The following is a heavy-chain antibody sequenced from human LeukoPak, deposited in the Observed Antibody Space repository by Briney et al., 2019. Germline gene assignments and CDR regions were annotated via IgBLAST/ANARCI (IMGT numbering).Heavy chain of an antibody. V-gene: IGHV1-18*01. Sequence: GASVKVSCKASGYTFTSYGISWVRQAPGQGLEWMGWISAYNGNTNYAQKLQGRVTMTTDTSTSTAYMELRGLRSDDTAVYYCARDRCSGGSCYSDYWGQGTLVTVSS. CDR1: GYTFTSYG. CDR3: ARDRCSGGSCYSDY. CDR2: ISAYNGNT. J-gene: IGHJ4*02. D-gene: IGHD2-15*01.